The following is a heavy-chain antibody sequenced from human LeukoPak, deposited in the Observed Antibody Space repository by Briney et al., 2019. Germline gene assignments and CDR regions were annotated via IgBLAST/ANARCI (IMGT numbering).Heavy chain of an antibody. V-gene: IGHV1-46*01. CDR1: GYTFTGYY. J-gene: IGHJ3*02. D-gene: IGHD3-22*01. Sequence: ASVKVSCKASGYTFTGYYMHWVRQAPGQGFEWMGIINPSVGSTSYAQKFQGRVTMTRDTSTSTVYMELSSLRSEDTAVYYCARGVVVVIYAFDIWGQGTMVTVSS. CDR3: ARGVVVVIYAFDI. CDR2: INPSVGST.